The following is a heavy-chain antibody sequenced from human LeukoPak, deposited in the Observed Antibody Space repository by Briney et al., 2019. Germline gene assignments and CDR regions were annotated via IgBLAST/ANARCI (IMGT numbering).Heavy chain of an antibody. CDR2: INHSGST. CDR1: GGSFSGYY. CDR3: AKGTGYSSTWYFDY. J-gene: IGHJ4*02. V-gene: IGHV4-34*01. D-gene: IGHD6-13*01. Sequence: SETLSLTCAVYGGSFSGYYWSWIRQPPGKGLEWIGEINHSGSTNYSPSLKSRVTISVDTSKNQFSLKLSSVTAADTALYYCAKGTGYSSTWYFDYWGQGTLVTVSS.